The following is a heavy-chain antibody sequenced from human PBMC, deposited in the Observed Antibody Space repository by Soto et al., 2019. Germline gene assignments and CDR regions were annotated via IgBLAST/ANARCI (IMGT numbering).Heavy chain of an antibody. V-gene: IGHV1-69*02. CDR1: GGTFSSYT. Sequence: QVQLVQSGAEVKKPGSSVKVSCKASGGTFSSYTISWVRQAPGQGLEWMGRIIPILGIANYAQKFQGRVTITADKSTRTAYLELSSLRSEDTAVYYCARKRPGGDYYYGMDVWAKGPRSPSP. J-gene: IGHJ6*02. D-gene: IGHD6-25*01. CDR3: ARKRPGGDYYYGMDV. CDR2: IIPILGIA.